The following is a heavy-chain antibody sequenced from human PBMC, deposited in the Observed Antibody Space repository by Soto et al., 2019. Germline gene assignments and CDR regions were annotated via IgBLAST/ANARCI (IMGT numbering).Heavy chain of an antibody. CDR3: AKGVWFPTLLGMDV. CDR2: ISGSGGST. D-gene: IGHD3-9*01. V-gene: IGHV3-23*01. Sequence: PGGSLRLSCAASGFTFSSYAMSWVRQAPGKGLEWVSAISGSGGSTYYADSVKGRFTISRDNSKNTLYLQMNSLRAEDTAVYYCAKGVWFPTLLGMDVWGQGTTVTVSS. CDR1: GFTFSSYA. J-gene: IGHJ6*02.